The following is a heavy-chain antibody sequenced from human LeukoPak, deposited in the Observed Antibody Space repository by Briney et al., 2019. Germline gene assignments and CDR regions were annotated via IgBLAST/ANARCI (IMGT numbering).Heavy chain of an antibody. J-gene: IGHJ4*02. CDR1: GGSISSSSYY. Sequence: TETLSLTCTVSGGSISSSSYYWGWIRQPPGKGLEWIGSIYYSGSTYYNPSLKSRVTISVDTSKNQFSLELSSVTAADTAVYYCARVTGYMIEDYFDYWGQGTLVTVSS. CDR2: IYYSGST. CDR3: ARVTGYMIEDYFDY. D-gene: IGHD3-9*01. V-gene: IGHV4-39*07.